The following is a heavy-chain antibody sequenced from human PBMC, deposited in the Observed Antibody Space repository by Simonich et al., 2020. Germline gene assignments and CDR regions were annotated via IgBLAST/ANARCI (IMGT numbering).Heavy chain of an antibody. CDR3: ARVGYSNYYYYGMDV. CDR1: GYSISSVYY. V-gene: IGHV4-38-2*01. D-gene: IGHD6-13*01. Sequence: QVQLQESCPGLVKPSETLSLTCAVSGYSISSVYYWGWIRQPPGKGLGWLGSIYHSGSTSYNPSHKSRVTIAVDTSKNQFSRKLSSVTAADTAVYYCARVGYSNYYYYGMDVWGQGTTVTVSS. CDR2: IYHSGST. J-gene: IGHJ6*02.